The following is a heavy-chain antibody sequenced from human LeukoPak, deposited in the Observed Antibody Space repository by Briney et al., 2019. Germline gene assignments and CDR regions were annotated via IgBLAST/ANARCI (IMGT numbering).Heavy chain of an antibody. Sequence: GESLKISCKGSGSIFTSYWIGWVRQLPGKGLEWMGIIYPGDSDTRYSPSFQGQVTISADKSISTAYLQWSSLKASDTAMYYCARLRGTMVRGARGWFDPWGQGTLVTVSS. CDR1: GSIFTSYW. CDR3: ARLRGTMVRGARGWFDP. V-gene: IGHV5-51*01. CDR2: IYPGDSDT. J-gene: IGHJ5*02. D-gene: IGHD3-10*01.